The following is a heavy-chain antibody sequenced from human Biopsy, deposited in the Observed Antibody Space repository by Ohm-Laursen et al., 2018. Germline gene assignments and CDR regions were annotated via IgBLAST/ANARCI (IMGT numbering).Heavy chain of an antibody. D-gene: IGHD5-24*01. CDR2: IYYSGIA. V-gene: IGHV4-59*01. CDR3: ARGGFGLDGYNSP. J-gene: IGHJ5*02. Sequence: SETLSLTCTVSGGPSNSYYWSWIRQPPGKGLEWIGYIYYSGIAANYNPSLKGRVTISVDTSKHQFSLRLTSATAADTAVYYCARGGFGLDGYNSPWGRGTLVIVSS. CDR1: GGPSNSYY.